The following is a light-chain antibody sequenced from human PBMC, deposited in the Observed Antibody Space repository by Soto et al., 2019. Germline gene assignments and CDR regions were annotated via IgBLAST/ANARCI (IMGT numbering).Light chain of an antibody. CDR3: QQSYTTPRIT. CDR1: QDIGTY. CDR2: AAS. Sequence: DIQMTQSPSSLTASIGDSVIITCRASQDIGTYLNWYQHKPGKAPKHLIYAASSLQTGVPSRFTGSGSGTEFTLTTDSLQPEDFATYYCQQSYTTPRITFGQGTRLEIK. J-gene: IGKJ5*01. V-gene: IGKV1-39*01.